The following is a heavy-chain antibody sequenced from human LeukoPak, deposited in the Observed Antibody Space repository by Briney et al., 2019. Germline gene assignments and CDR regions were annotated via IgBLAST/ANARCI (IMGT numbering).Heavy chain of an antibody. Sequence: GGSLRLSCAASGFTFSSYSMNWVRQAPGKGLEWVSYISSSSSTIYYADSVKGRFTISRVNAKNSLYLQMNSLRAEDTAVYYCARIVVVISGKHFDYWGQGTLVTVSS. J-gene: IGHJ4*02. CDR2: ISSSSSTI. CDR1: GFTFSSYS. V-gene: IGHV3-48*01. CDR3: ARIVVVISGKHFDY. D-gene: IGHD3-22*01.